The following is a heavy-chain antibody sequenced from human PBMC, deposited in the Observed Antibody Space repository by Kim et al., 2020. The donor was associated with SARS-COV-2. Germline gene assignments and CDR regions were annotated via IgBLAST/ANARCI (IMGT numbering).Heavy chain of an antibody. J-gene: IGHJ6*02. Sequence: ASVKVSCKASDYTFTSYGTNWVRQAPGQGLEWMGWINNYNWNKKFAEKVQGRVIMTTDTSTSTAFMELTRLRSDDTAVYYCARSDSSGWYGMDVWGQGTTVIVSS. CDR3: ARSDSSGWYGMDV. D-gene: IGHD3-22*01. V-gene: IGHV1-18*01. CDR2: INNYNWNK. CDR1: DYTFTSYG.